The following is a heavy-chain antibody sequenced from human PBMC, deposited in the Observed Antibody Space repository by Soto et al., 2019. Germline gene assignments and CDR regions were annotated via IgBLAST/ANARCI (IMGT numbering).Heavy chain of an antibody. CDR3: AKDRGEEGLKFLEWFGGMDV. Sequence: GGSLRLSCAASGFSISNYWMNWVRQAPGKGLVWVSHIKSDGTTSYADSVEGRFTVSRDDAKNTFYLQMNGLRAEDTAVYYCAKDRGEEGLKFLEWFGGMDVWGHGTTVTVSS. CDR1: GFSISNYW. J-gene: IGHJ6*02. D-gene: IGHD3-3*01. CDR2: IKSDGTT. V-gene: IGHV3-74*01.